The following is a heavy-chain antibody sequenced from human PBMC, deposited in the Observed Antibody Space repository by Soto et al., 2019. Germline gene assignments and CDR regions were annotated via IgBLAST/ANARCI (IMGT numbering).Heavy chain of an antibody. CDR2: ISAYNGNT. Sequence: QVQLVQSGAEVKKPGASVKVSCKASGYTFTNYGISWVRQAPGQGLEWMGWISAYNGNTKYAQKLQGRVTMTTDTPTSTASMKLGSLRSADTAVYYGARHAPPADYCGQGTLVSVSS. V-gene: IGHV1-18*01. J-gene: IGHJ4*02. CDR1: GYTFTNYG. D-gene: IGHD2-2*01. CDR3: ARHAPPADY.